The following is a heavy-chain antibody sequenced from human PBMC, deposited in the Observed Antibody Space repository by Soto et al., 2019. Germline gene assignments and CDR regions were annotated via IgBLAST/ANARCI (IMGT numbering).Heavy chain of an antibody. CDR1: GYTLINYA. D-gene: IGHD1-1*01. J-gene: IGHJ5*02. V-gene: IGHV1-3*01. Sequence: QVQLVQSGAELKKPGASVKISCQASGYTLINYAIYWVRQAPGQGLEWMGWVNGGDDNTRYSQKFQGRLTITRAVSASTCYMELTSLTFEDTAVYSCAREREPTEPYFCPWGQGTLVTVSS. CDR3: AREREPTEPYFCP. CDR2: VNGGDDNT.